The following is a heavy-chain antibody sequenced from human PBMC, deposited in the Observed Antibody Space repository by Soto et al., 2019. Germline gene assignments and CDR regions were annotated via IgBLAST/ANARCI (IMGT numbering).Heavy chain of an antibody. V-gene: IGHV3-66*01. J-gene: IGHJ4*02. CDR2: IYSGGST. CDR1: GFTVSRNY. D-gene: IGHD2-15*01. CDR3: ARVIGYCSGGSCYGIDY. Sequence: EVQLVESGGGLVQPGGSLRLSCAASGFTVSRNYMNWVRQAPGKGLEWVSLIYSGGSTYYADSVKGRFTISRDNSKNTLYLQMNSLRAEDTAVYYCARVIGYCSGGSCYGIDYWGQGTLVTVSS.